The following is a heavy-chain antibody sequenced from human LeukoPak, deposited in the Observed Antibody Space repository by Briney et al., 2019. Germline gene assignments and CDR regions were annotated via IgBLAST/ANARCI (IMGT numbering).Heavy chain of an antibody. V-gene: IGHV1-2*02. CDR3: ARVRSSGSYLDY. CDR1: GYTFTGYY. CDR2: INPNSGGT. J-gene: IGHJ4*02. Sequence: ASVNVSCKASGYTFTGYYMHWVRQAPGQGLEWMGWINPNSGGTNYAQKFQGRVTMTRDTSISTAYMELSRLRSDDTAVYYCARVRSSGSYLDYWGQGTLVAVSS. D-gene: IGHD1-26*01.